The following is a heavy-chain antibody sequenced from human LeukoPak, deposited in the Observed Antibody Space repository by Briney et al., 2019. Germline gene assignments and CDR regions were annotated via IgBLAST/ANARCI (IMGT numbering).Heavy chain of an antibody. CDR1: GFTFSYYA. V-gene: IGHV3-23*01. CDR2: IGGSGDTT. Sequence: GGSLRLSCAASGFTFSYYAMNWVRQAPGNGLEWVSAIGGSGDTTNYADSVKGRFTISRDNSKDTVNLQMISLRAEDTALYYCARGPMVRGPIDYWGQGTLVTVSS. CDR3: ARGPMVRGPIDY. J-gene: IGHJ4*02. D-gene: IGHD3-10*01.